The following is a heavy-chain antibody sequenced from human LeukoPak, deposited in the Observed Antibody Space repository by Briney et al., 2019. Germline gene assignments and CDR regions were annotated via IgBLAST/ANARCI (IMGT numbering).Heavy chain of an antibody. CDR2: IKQDGSEK. D-gene: IGHD3-10*01. CDR1: GFTFSSYW. CDR3: ARDTYYYGSGGYGMDV. V-gene: IGHV3-7*01. Sequence: GGSLRLSCAASGFTFSSYWMSWVRQAPGKGLEWVANIKQDGSEKYYVDSVKGRFTISRDNAKNSLYLQMNSLRAEDTAVYYCARDTYYYGSGGYGMDVWGQGTTVTVSS. J-gene: IGHJ6*02.